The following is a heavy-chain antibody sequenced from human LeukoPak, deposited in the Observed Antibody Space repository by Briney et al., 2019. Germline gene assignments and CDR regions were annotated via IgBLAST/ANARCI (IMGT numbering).Heavy chain of an antibody. D-gene: IGHD3-16*02. V-gene: IGHV5-51*01. CDR3: ARQTQRLGELSFSSDY. Sequence: GESLKISCKGSGYSFTSYWIGWVRQMPGKGLEWMGIIYPGDSDTRYSPSFQGQVTISADKSISTAYLQWSSLKASDTAMYYCARQTQRLGELSFSSDYWGQGTLVTVSS. CDR2: IYPGDSDT. CDR1: GYSFTSYW. J-gene: IGHJ4*02.